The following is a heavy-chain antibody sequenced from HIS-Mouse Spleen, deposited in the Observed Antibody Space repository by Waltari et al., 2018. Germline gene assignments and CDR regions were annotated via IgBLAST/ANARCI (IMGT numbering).Heavy chain of an antibody. CDR1: GGSISSSCYY. D-gene: IGHD6-13*01. CDR2: IYYSGST. Sequence: QLQLQESGPGLVKPSEPLSLTCTVPGGSISSSCYYWGWIRQPPGKGLEWIGSIYYSGSTYYNPSLKSRVTISVDTSKNQFSLKLSSVTAADTAVYYCAREIPYSSSWYDWYFDLWGRGTLVTVSS. V-gene: IGHV4-39*07. J-gene: IGHJ2*01. CDR3: AREIPYSSSWYDWYFDL.